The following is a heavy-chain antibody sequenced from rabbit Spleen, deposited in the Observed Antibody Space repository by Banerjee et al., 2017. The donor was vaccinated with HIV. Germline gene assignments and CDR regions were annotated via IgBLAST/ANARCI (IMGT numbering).Heavy chain of an antibody. V-gene: IGHV1S40*01. CDR3: ARAPWGGYEDVDYARDL. CDR2: IYAGSSVIT. D-gene: IGHD1-1*01. CDR1: GFTLTNYY. J-gene: IGHJ4*01. Sequence: QSLEESGGDLVKPGASLTLTCTVSGFTLTNYYMCWVRQAPGKGLEWIACIYAGSSVITWYASWAKGRFTISKTSSTTVTLQMTSLTVADTATYFCARAPWGGYEDVDYARDLWGPGTLVTVS.